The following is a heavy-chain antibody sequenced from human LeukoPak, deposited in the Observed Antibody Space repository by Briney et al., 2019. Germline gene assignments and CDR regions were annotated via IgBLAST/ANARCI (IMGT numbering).Heavy chain of an antibody. V-gene: IGHV7-4-1*02. CDR2: INTNTGNP. Sequence: ASVKFSCKASGYTFTSYAMNWVRQAPGQGLEWMGWINTNTGNPTYAQGFTGRFVFSLDTSVSTAYLQISSLKAEDTAVYYCARDMGSGWPYGMDVWGQGTTVTVSS. D-gene: IGHD6-19*01. CDR3: ARDMGSGWPYGMDV. J-gene: IGHJ6*02. CDR1: GYTFTSYA.